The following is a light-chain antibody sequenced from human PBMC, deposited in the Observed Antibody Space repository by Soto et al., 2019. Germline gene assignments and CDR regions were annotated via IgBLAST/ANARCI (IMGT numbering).Light chain of an antibody. CDR1: SSDVGGFDY. Sequence: QSALTQPASVSGSPGQSITISCTGTSSDVGGFDYVSWFQHYPGKAPKLIIFDVTNRLSGISHRFSGSKSGNTASLTISGLLTEDEADYYCTSYSDGATLLVFGGGTKLTVL. J-gene: IGLJ3*02. CDR2: DVT. CDR3: TSYSDGATLLV. V-gene: IGLV2-14*03.